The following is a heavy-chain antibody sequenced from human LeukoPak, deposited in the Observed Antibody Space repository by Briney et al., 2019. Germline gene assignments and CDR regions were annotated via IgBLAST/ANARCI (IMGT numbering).Heavy chain of an antibody. CDR2: ISGSGGST. Sequence: GGSLRLSCAAPGFTFSSYAMSWVRQAPGKGLEWVSAISGSGGSTYYADSVKGRFTISRDNSKNTLYLQMNSLRAEDTAVYYCAKDGDIVVVPAAILLGYYFDYWGQGTLVTVSS. CDR3: AKDGDIVVVPAAILLGYYFDY. CDR1: GFTFSSYA. J-gene: IGHJ4*02. D-gene: IGHD2-2*02. V-gene: IGHV3-23*01.